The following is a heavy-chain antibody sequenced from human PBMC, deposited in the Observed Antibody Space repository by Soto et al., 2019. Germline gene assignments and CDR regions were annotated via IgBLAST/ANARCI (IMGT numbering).Heavy chain of an antibody. D-gene: IGHD2-21*01. V-gene: IGHV4-4*07. CDR1: GGSRRSYY. J-gene: IGHJ6*02. CDR3: AGIGEDVYYGMDV. CDR2: IYSRGDT. Sequence: PSETLSLTCVVSGGSRRSYYWNWLRQPAGKGLEWIGRIYSRGDTNYNPSVKSRVTMSVDTSKNEFSLRLNSVTAADTAVYYCAGIGEDVYYGMDVWGQGTTVTVSS.